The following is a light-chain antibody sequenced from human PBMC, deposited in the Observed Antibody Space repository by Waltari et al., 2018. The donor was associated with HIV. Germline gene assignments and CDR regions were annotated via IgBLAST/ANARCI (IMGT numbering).Light chain of an antibody. CDR1: SSDIGSNA. CDR2: SNK. Sequence: QSVLTQPPSASETPGQRVAISCSGSSSDIGSNALTRYQQLPGTAPKLLIYSNKQRPSGVPDRFSGSKSGTSASLAISGLQSEDEADYYCAAWDDSLNGPHVVFGGGTKLTVL. CDR3: AAWDDSLNGPHVV. V-gene: IGLV1-44*01. J-gene: IGLJ2*01.